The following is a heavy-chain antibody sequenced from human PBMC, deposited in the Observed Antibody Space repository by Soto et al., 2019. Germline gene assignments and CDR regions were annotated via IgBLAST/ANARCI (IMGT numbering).Heavy chain of an antibody. CDR1: GYTFTSYD. CDR3: ARRFLEWLLPDFYYYYYYMDV. J-gene: IGHJ6*03. CDR2: MNPNSGNT. Sequence: ASVHVSCKASGYTFTSYDINWVRQATGQGLEWMGWMNPNSGNTGYAQKFQGRVTMTRNTSISTAYMELSSLRSEDTAVYYCARRFLEWLLPDFYYYYYYMDVWGKGTTVTVSS. V-gene: IGHV1-8*01. D-gene: IGHD3-3*01.